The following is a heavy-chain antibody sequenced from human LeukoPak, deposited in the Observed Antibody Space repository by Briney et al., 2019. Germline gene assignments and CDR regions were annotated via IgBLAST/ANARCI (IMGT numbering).Heavy chain of an antibody. D-gene: IGHD2-15*01. J-gene: IGHJ4*02. V-gene: IGHV3-7*01. Sequence: GGSLGLSCAASGFTFRSYWMGWVRQTPGKGLEWLANINEDGSTTYYVDSVKGRFTIFRNNADNSLYLQMNSLRAEDTAVYYCARDATRGGDFDSWGQGTLVTVSS. CDR3: ARDATRGGDFDS. CDR2: INEDGSTT. CDR1: GFTFRSYW.